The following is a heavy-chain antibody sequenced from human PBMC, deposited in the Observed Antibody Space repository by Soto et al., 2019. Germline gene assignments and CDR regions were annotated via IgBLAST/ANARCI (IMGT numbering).Heavy chain of an antibody. CDR2: ISSSGTSA. CDR3: ARDRGAVTGQYFDY. J-gene: IGHJ4*02. Sequence: QVQLEESGGGLVKPGGSLRLSCAASGLTFSDVYMSWIRQAPNKGLEYISYISSSGTSANYADSVKGRFTISRDNAKNSLYLQMNSLRAEDTAVYYCARDRGAVTGQYFDYWGQGALVTVSS. CDR1: GLTFSDVY. V-gene: IGHV3-11*05. D-gene: IGHD6-19*01.